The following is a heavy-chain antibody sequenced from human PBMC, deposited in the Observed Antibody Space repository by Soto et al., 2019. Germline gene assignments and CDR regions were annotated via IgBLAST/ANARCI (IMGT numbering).Heavy chain of an antibody. V-gene: IGHV3-30*18. CDR2: IASDGDKK. CDR3: AKDLDAYAWTLWGWFAL. J-gene: IGHJ5*02. CDR1: GFTFSGFG. D-gene: IGHD3-16*01. Sequence: GGSLRLSCAASGFTFSGFGMHWVRQAPGQGLEWVAVIASDGDKKYYASSVKGRFIISRDNSRSTVYLDMNSLRSEDTAVYYCAKDLDAYAWTLWGWFALWGQGTQVTVSS.